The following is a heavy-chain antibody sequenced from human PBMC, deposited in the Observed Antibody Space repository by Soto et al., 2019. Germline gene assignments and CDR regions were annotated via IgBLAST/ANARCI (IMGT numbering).Heavy chain of an antibody. D-gene: IGHD1-20*01. J-gene: IGHJ6*02. CDR1: GGSVSSGSYY. V-gene: IGHV4-61*01. CDR2: IYYSGST. CDR3: ARDLLTGTTAFYYYYGMDV. Sequence: SETLSLTCTVSGGSVSSGSYYWSWIRQPPGKGLEWIGYIYYSGSTNYNPSLKSRVTISVDTSKNQFSLKLSSVTAADTAVYYCARDLLTGTTAFYYYYGMDVWGQGTTVTVSS.